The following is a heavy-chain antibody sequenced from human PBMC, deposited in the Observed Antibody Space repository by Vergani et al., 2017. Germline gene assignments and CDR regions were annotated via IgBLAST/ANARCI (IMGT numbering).Heavy chain of an antibody. D-gene: IGHD2-2*01. Sequence: EVQLLESGGGLVQPGGSLRLSCAASGFTFSSYAMSWVRQAPGKGLEWVSAISGSGGSTYYADSVKGRFTISRDNSKNTLYLQMNSLRAEDTAVYYCAKVPTDIVVVPAAIGSGWGQGTLVTVSS. CDR3: AKVPTDIVVVPAAIGSG. CDR2: ISGSGGST. CDR1: GFTFSSYA. J-gene: IGHJ4*02. V-gene: IGHV3-23*01.